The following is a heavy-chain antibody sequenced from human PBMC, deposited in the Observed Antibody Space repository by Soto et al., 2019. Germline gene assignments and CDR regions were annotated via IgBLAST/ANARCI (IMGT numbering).Heavy chain of an antibody. Sequence: ASEKVSCKASGYKFINHYIHWVRQAPGVGLEWMGIINPNGGGTDYAQKFQGRVTMTTDTYASTVHMELSSLRSEDTAVYFCARDSSASATSYSFDYWGQGTLVTVSS. CDR3: ARDSSASATSYSFDY. CDR1: GYKFINHY. CDR2: INPNGGGT. J-gene: IGHJ4*02. V-gene: IGHV1-46*01. D-gene: IGHD3-10*01.